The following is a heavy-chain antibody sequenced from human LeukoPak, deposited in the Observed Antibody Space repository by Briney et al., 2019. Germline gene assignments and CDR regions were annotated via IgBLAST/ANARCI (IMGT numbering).Heavy chain of an antibody. V-gene: IGHV1-46*02. CDR2: INPSAGGT. J-gene: IGHJ5*01. CDR3: ARVDGYSGNHFRLCDS. Sequence: GASVKVSCKASGYSFNSYSIHWVRQAPGPGLEWMGIINPSAGGTRYAQTFQGRITLTRDTSTSTVSMDLSSLRPEDTAVYYCARVDGYSGNHFRLCDSWGQGTLVTVSS. CDR1: GYSFNSYS. D-gene: IGHD1-26*01.